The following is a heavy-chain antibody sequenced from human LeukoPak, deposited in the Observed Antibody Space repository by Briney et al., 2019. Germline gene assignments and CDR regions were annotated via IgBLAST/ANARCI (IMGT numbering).Heavy chain of an antibody. V-gene: IGHV4-31*03. Sequence: SQTLSLTCSVSGDSIGSGGYYWSWIRQHPGKGPEWIGYICYSGSAYYNPSLKSRVTMSVDTSKNQFSLKLSSVTAADTAVYYCARLDVLDFYYMDVWGKGTTVTVSS. D-gene: IGHD2-8*02. CDR3: ARLDVLDFYYMDV. CDR1: GDSIGSGGYY. J-gene: IGHJ6*03. CDR2: ICYSGSA.